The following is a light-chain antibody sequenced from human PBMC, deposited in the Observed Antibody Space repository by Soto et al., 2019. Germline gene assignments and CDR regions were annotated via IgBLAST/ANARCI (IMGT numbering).Light chain of an antibody. V-gene: IGKV3-20*01. CDR1: RSVSSRY. J-gene: IGKJ2*01. Sequence: EIVLTQSPGTLSLSPGERATLSCRASRSVSSRYFASYQQKPGQAPRLLIYGASSRATGIPDKFSGSGSGTDFTLTISRLEPEDFAVYFCHQYGYSPNTFGQGTKLEIK. CDR2: GAS. CDR3: HQYGYSPNT.